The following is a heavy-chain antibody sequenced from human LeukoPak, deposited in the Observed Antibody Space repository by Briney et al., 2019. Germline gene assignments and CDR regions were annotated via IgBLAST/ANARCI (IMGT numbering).Heavy chain of an antibody. D-gene: IGHD6-13*01. CDR2: IYYSGRT. CDR1: GGSISSYY. J-gene: IGHJ4*02. Sequence: PSETLSLTCTVSGGSISSYYWNWVRQPPGKGLEWIGYIYYSGRTKYNPSLKSRVTISVDTSKNQFSLKLSSVTAADTAVYYCARRGYASSWSFDYWGQGTLVTVSS. CDR3: ARRGYASSWSFDY. V-gene: IGHV4-59*08.